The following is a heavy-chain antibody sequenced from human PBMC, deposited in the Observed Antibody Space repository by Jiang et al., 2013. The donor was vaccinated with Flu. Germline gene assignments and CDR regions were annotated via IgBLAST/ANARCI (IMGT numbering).Heavy chain of an antibody. CDR1: GYTFTSYA. Sequence: SGAEVKKPGASVKVSCKASGYTFTSYAMHWVRQAPGQRLEWMGWINAGNGNTKYSQRFQGRVTITRDTSASTAYMELSSLRSEDTAVYYCARVYSGSYIKERYFDYWGQGTLVTVSS. CDR3: ARVYSGSYIKERYFDY. V-gene: IGHV1-3*01. D-gene: IGHD1-26*01. J-gene: IGHJ4*02. CDR2: INAGNGNT.